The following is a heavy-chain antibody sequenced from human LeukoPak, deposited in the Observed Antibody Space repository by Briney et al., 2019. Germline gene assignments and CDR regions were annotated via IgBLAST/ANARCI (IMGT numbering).Heavy chain of an antibody. J-gene: IGHJ5*02. CDR2: IYYSGST. Sequence: PSETLSLTCTVSGGSISSYYWSWIRQPPGKGLEWIGYIYYSGSTNYNPSFKSRVTISVDTSKNQFSLKLSSVTAADTAVYYCARGGPYCTNGVCRRGWFDPWGQGTLVTVSS. V-gene: IGHV4-59*01. CDR3: ARGGPYCTNGVCRRGWFDP. CDR1: GGSISSYY. D-gene: IGHD2-8*01.